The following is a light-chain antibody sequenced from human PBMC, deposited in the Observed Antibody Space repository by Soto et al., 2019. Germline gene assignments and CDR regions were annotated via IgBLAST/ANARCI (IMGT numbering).Light chain of an antibody. CDR3: QQYNNWPIT. CDR2: GAS. Sequence: EIVLTQSPGTLSLSPGERATLSCRASQSVGSSYLAWYQQKPGQAPRLLIYGASSRATGIPDRFSGSGSGTDFTLTTSSLQPEDFAVYFCQQYNNWPITFGQGTRLEIK. CDR1: QSVGSSY. J-gene: IGKJ5*01. V-gene: IGKV3-20*01.